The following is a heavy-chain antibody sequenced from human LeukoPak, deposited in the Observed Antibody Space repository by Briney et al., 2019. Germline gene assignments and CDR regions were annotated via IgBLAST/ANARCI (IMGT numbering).Heavy chain of an antibody. J-gene: IGHJ4*02. D-gene: IGHD1-26*01. CDR1: GFTFSSYA. CDR3: ARAPKRGLIVRANGLSSIDY. CDR2: ISYDGSFK. V-gene: IGHV3-30*04. Sequence: GGSLRLSCAASGFTFSSYAMYWVRQPPGKGLEWVAVISYDGSFKFYADSVKGRFTISRDNSKNTLYLQMNSLRAEDTAVYYCARAPKRGLIVRANGLSSIDYWGQGTLVTVSS.